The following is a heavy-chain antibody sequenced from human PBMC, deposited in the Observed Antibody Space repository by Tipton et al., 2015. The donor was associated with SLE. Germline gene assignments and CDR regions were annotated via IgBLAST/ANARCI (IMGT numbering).Heavy chain of an antibody. CDR3: AKVKPGGWAFDI. CDR2: INWTGVSL. J-gene: IGHJ3*02. D-gene: IGHD3-16*01. CDR1: GFTFEDYS. V-gene: IGHV3-9*01. Sequence: SLRLSCTTSGFTFEDYSMHWARQAPGKGLEWVSGINWTGVSLGHADSVKGRFTISRDNSKNTLYLQMNSLRAEDTAVYYCAKVKPGGWAFDIWGQGTMVTVSS.